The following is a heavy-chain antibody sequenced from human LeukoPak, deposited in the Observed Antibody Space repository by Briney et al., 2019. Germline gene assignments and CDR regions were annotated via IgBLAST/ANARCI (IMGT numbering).Heavy chain of an antibody. D-gene: IGHD6-6*01. V-gene: IGHV4-4*07. CDR1: GGSLCCYY. CDR3: SGEGPRYRSRSFDY. J-gene: IGHJ4*02. CDR2: INTSGST. Sequence: SETVSLTCTVSGGSLCCYYWGWLPQPAGQGRVWRGRINTSGSTNNNPSHKRRIAMSIDTSKIRFSLKLSSMTTADAAADYCSGEGPRYRSRSFDYWGQGTLVTVSS.